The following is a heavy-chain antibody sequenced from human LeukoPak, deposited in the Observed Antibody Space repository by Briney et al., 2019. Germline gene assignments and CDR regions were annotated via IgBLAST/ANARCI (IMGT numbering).Heavy chain of an antibody. CDR1: GGTFSSYA. CDR3: ARENDGGVFRYFDY. Sequence: SVKVSRKASGGTFSSYAISWVRQAPGQGLEWMGGIIPIFGTANYAQKFQGRVTITADKSTSTAYMELSSLRSEDTAVYYCARENDGGVFRYFDYWGQGTLVTVSS. CDR2: IIPIFGTA. D-gene: IGHD2-8*02. J-gene: IGHJ4*02. V-gene: IGHV1-69*06.